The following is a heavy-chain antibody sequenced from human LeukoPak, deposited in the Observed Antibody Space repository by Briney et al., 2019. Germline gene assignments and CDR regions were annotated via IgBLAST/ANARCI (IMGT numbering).Heavy chain of an antibody. CDR2: ISGSGSRT. CDR3: VKDFKYSCSWYVGYYFDY. J-gene: IGHJ4*02. Sequence: GGSLRLSCAASGFPFSSYAMSWVRQAPGRGLEWVSAISGSGSRTYYADSVKGRFTISRHNSKNTLYMQMNSLRAEETPVYYCVKDFKYSCSWYVGYYFDYWGQGTLVTVSS. D-gene: IGHD6-13*01. V-gene: IGHV3-23*01. CDR1: GFPFSSYA.